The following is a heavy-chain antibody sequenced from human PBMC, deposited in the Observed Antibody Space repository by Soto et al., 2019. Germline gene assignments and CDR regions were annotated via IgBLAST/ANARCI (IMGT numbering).Heavy chain of an antibody. CDR3: ATRPEDFDWLPHPEYFQH. J-gene: IGHJ1*01. D-gene: IGHD3-9*01. CDR2: ISSSSSYI. CDR1: GFIFGGYS. V-gene: IGHV3-21*01. Sequence: EVQLVESGGGLVKPGGSLRLSCAASGFIFGGYSMNWVRQAPGKGLEWVSSISSSSSYIYYADSVKGRFTISRDNPNNTLYLQMNSLRGEDTAVYYCATRPEDFDWLPHPEYFQHLGQGTLVTVSS.